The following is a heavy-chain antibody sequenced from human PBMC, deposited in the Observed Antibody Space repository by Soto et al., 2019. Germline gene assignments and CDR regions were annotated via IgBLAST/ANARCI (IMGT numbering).Heavy chain of an antibody. D-gene: IGHD3-22*01. J-gene: IGHJ4*02. CDR1: GYTFTGYY. CDR2: INPNSGGT. Sequence: ASVKVSCKASGYTFTGYYMHWVRQAPGQGLEWMGWINPNSGGTNYAQKFQGWVTMTRDTSISTAYMELSRLRSDDTAVYYCARGPGYDDSSGYYTLFGYYLDYWGQGTLVTVSS. CDR3: ARGPGYDDSSGYYTLFGYYLDY. V-gene: IGHV1-2*04.